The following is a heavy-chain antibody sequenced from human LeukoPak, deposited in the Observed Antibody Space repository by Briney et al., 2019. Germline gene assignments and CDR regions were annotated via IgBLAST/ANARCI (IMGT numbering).Heavy chain of an antibody. CDR1: GFTFGSYW. CDR3: ARNQRRLDY. J-gene: IGHJ4*02. D-gene: IGHD1-14*01. V-gene: IGHV3-7*01. Sequence: GGSLRLSCAASGFTFGSYWMSWVRQAPGKGLELVANIKQDGSEKYYVDSVKGRFTISRDNAKNSLYLQMNSLRAEDTAVYYCARNQRRLDYWGQGTLVTVSS. CDR2: IKQDGSEK.